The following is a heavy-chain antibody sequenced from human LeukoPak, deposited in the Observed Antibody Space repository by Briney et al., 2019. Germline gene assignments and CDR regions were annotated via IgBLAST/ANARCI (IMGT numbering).Heavy chain of an antibody. V-gene: IGHV3-23*01. Sequence: ETGGSLRLSCAASGFTFSSYGMHWVRQAPGKGLEWVSTISSSGGSTYYADSVEGRFTISRDNSKNTLYLQMNSLRAEDTAVYYCAKDLLKLSDSSWSYFDYWGQGTLVTVSS. CDR2: ISSSGGST. CDR3: AKDLLKLSDSSWSYFDY. D-gene: IGHD6-13*01. J-gene: IGHJ4*02. CDR1: GFTFSSYG.